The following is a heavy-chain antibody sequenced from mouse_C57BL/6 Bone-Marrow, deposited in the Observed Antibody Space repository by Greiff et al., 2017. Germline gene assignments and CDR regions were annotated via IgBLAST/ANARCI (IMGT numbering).Heavy chain of an antibody. CDR1: EYEFPSHD. V-gene: IGHV5-2*01. CDR2: INSDGGST. J-gene: IGHJ1*03. D-gene: IGHD1-2*01. CDR3: ARRGLRLGGDWYFDV. Sequence: EVQLVESGGGLVQPGESLKLSCESNEYEFPSHDMSWVRKTPEKRLELVAAINSDGGSTYYPDTMERRFIISRDNTKKTLYLQMSSLRSEDTAVYYCARRGLRLGGDWYFDVWGTGTTVTVSS.